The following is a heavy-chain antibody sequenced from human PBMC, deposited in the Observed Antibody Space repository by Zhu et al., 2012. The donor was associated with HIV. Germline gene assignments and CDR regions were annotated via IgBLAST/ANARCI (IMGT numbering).Heavy chain of an antibody. D-gene: IGHD1-26*01. Sequence: QVQLQQWGAGLLKPSETLSLTCAVYGGSFSGYFWSWIRQPPGKGLEWIGQINHSGSTNYNPSLKSRVTISVDTSKKQFSLNLSSVSAADTAVYYRARARDGGSYGLDWFDPGAREPWSPSPQ. CDR3: ARARDGGSYGLDWFDP. J-gene: IGHJ5*02. CDR1: GGSFSGYF. CDR2: INHSGST. V-gene: IGHV4-34*01.